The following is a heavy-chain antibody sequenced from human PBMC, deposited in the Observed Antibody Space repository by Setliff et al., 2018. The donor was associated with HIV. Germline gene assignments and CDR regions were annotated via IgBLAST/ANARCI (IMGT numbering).Heavy chain of an antibody. Sequence: SETLSLTCTVSGGSISRYYWSWIRQPAGKGLEWIGRIYPSGNINYNPSLKSRVTLSADTSKNQLSLSLTSVTAADTAVYYCARVRLTMIMMVDYFDQWGQGTLVTVSS. CDR2: IYPSGNI. J-gene: IGHJ4*02. CDR3: ARVRLTMIMMVDYFDQ. D-gene: IGHD3-22*01. CDR1: GGSISRYY. V-gene: IGHV4-4*07.